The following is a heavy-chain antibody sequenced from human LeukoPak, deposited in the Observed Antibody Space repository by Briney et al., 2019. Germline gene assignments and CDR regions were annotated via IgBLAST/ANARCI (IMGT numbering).Heavy chain of an antibody. Sequence: GASVKVSCKASGGTFSSYAISWVRQAPGQGLEWMGRIIPIFGTANYAQKFQGRVTITTDESTSTAYKELSSLRSEDTAVYYCARDGTCGGDCPDAFDIWGQGTMVTVSS. J-gene: IGHJ3*02. CDR1: GGTFSSYA. D-gene: IGHD2-21*02. CDR3: ARDGTCGGDCPDAFDI. CDR2: IIPIFGTA. V-gene: IGHV1-69*05.